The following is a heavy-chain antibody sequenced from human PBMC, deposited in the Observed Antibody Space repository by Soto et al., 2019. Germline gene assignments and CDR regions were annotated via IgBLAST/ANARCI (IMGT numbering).Heavy chain of an antibody. CDR2: IHYSGST. J-gene: IGHJ3*02. CDR3: ARLKHYDILTGFPLGAFDI. D-gene: IGHD3-9*01. V-gene: IGHV4-31*03. CDR1: GGSISSFFYY. Sequence: SDTLSLTCTVSGGSISSFFYYWSWIRQHPGKGLEWIGYIHYSGSTYYNPSLKSRVTISVDTSKNQFSLKLSSVTAADTTVYYCARLKHYDILTGFPLGAFDIWGQGTMVTVSS.